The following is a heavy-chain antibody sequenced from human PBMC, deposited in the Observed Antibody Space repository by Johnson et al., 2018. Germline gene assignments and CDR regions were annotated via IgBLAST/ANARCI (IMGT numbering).Heavy chain of an antibody. Sequence: EALLVEGGGGLVQAGVTIILPCAASGFTFSSYSMNWVRQAPGKGLEWVSYIISSSSTLYYEDSVKGRFTISRDKAKNSLYLQMNSLRNEDTAVYYCARAIGGKGYFQHWGQGTLVTVSS. D-gene: IGHD1-26*01. V-gene: IGHV3-48*02. CDR3: ARAIGGKGYFQH. CDR1: GFTFSSYS. CDR2: IISSSSTL. J-gene: IGHJ1*01.